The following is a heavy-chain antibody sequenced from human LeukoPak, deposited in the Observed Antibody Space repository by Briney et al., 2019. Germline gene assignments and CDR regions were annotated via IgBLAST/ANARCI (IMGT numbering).Heavy chain of an antibody. J-gene: IGHJ4*02. Sequence: ASVKASCKASGYIFSSYGITRVRQAPGQGLEWMGWISVYNGNTKSAQNLQGRVIMNTDTSTNTAYMEMTSLRSDDTAVYYCARIAADGSGTNHYWGQGTQVTVSS. CDR1: GYIFSSYG. D-gene: IGHD3-10*01. CDR2: ISVYNGNT. V-gene: IGHV1-18*01. CDR3: ARIAADGSGTNHY.